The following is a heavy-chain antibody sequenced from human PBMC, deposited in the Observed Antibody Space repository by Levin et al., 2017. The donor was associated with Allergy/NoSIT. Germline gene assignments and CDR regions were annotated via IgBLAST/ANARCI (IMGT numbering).Heavy chain of an antibody. CDR1: GGSISSSSYY. CDR2: IYYSGST. Sequence: NASETLSLTCTVSGGSISSSSYYWGWIRQPPGTGLEWIGSIYYSGSTYYNPSLKSRVTISVDTSKNQFSLKLSSVTAADTAVYYCARDLNSGSFVSLFDYWGQGTLVTVSS. V-gene: IGHV4-39*07. CDR3: ARDLNSGSFVSLFDY. D-gene: IGHD1-26*01. J-gene: IGHJ4*02.